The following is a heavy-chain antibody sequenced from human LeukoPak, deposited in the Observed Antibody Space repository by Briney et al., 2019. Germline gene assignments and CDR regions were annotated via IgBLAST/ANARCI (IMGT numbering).Heavy chain of an antibody. D-gene: IGHD3-16*02. CDR1: GGSIGSYY. CDR3: AREDQGCYRLKLARNAFDI. V-gene: IGHV4-59*01. Sequence: PSETLSLTCTVSGGSIGSYYWRWIRRPPGKELEWIGSIYYSGSTNYNPSLKSRVTISVDTSKNQFSLKLSSVTAADTAVYYCAREDQGCYRLKLARNAFDIWGQRTMVTVSS. CDR2: IYYSGST. J-gene: IGHJ3*02.